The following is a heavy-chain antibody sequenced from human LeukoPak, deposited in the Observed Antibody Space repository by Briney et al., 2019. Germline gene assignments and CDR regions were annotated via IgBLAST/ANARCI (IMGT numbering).Heavy chain of an antibody. CDR1: GFTFSSYE. V-gene: IGHV3-48*03. D-gene: IGHD3-10*01. CDR2: ICSSGSTI. Sequence: GGSLRLSCAASGFTFSSYEMNWVRQAPGKGLEWVSYICSSGSTIYYADSVKGRFTISRDNAKNSLYLQMNSLRAEDTAVYYCATGTYGSGSFLYYYYYYGMDVWGQGTTVTASS. CDR3: ATGTYGSGSFLYYYYYYGMDV. J-gene: IGHJ6*02.